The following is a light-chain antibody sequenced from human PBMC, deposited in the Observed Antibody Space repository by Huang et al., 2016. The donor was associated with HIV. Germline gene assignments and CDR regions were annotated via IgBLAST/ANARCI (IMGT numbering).Light chain of an antibody. Sequence: EIVLTQPPGTLSLSPGERAHLSCRASQSVSSSYLAWYQQKPGQAPRLLIYGASSRATGIPDRFSGSGSGTDFTLTISRLEPEDFAVYYCQQYGSSPLTFGGGTKVEIK. J-gene: IGKJ4*01. CDR3: QQYGSSPLT. CDR1: QSVSSSY. CDR2: GAS. V-gene: IGKV3-20*01.